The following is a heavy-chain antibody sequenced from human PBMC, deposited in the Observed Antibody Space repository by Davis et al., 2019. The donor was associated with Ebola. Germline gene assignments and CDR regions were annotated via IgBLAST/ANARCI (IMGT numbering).Heavy chain of an antibody. CDR1: GFTFSSYG. CDR3: ARNTVTGDFDY. Sequence: GESLKISCAASGFTFSSYGMHWVRQAPGKGLEWVSVIWYDGSNKYYADSVKGRFTISRDNSKNTLYLQMNSLRAEDTAVYYGARNTVTGDFDYWGQGTLVTVSS. D-gene: IGHD4-11*01. V-gene: IGHV3-33*01. J-gene: IGHJ4*02. CDR2: IWYDGSNK.